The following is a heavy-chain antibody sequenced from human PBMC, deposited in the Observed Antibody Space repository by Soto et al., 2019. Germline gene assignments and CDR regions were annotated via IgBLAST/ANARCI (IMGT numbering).Heavy chain of an antibody. CDR2: IYHSGST. CDR1: GYSISSGYY. Sequence: SETLSLTCAVSGYSISSGYYWGWIRQPPGKGLEWIGSIYHSGSTYYNPSLKSRVTISVDTSKNQFSLKLSSVTAADTAVYYCAREDYDYGDSGDIWCQGPMVT. J-gene: IGHJ3*02. V-gene: IGHV4-38-2*02. CDR3: AREDYDYGDSGDI. D-gene: IGHD4-17*01.